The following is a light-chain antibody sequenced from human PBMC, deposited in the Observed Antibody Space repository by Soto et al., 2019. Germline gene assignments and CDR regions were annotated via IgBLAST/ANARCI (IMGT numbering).Light chain of an antibody. J-gene: IGLJ1*01. Sequence: QSALTQPPSASGSPGQSVTISCTGTSNDIGAYNYVSWYQYHPGKVPKLLIYEVFRRPSGVPDRFSASKSGNTASLTVSGLQPEDEADYYCLSYVGRETGVFGSGTKLTVL. CDR3: LSYVGRETGV. V-gene: IGLV2-8*01. CDR1: SNDIGAYNY. CDR2: EVF.